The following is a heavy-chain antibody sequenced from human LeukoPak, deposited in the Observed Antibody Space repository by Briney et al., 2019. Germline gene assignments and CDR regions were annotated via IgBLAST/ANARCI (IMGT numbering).Heavy chain of an antibody. J-gene: IGHJ3*02. V-gene: IGHV4-39*01. CDR2: IYYSGST. Sequence: SETLSLTCTVSGGSISSSSYYWGWIRQPPGKGLEWIGSIYYSGSTYYNPSLKSRVTISVDTSKNQFSLKLSSVTAADTAVYYCARHSGVVPAANGAFDIWGQGTMVTVSS. CDR3: ARHSGVVPAANGAFDI. CDR1: GGSISSSSYY. D-gene: IGHD2-2*01.